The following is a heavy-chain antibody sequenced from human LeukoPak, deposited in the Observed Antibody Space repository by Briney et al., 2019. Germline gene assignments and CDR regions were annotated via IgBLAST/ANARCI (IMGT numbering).Heavy chain of an antibody. CDR1: GFTSGGLG. Sequence: PGGSLRLSCPGSGFTSGGLGMPWFRQTPGTGREWVAVIAYDGSRAFYADSVKGRFTISRDNSKNTMSVQMDDLRAEDTAVYYCTRYNNDHFDYWGQGTPVTVSS. J-gene: IGHJ4*02. D-gene: IGHD1-14*01. CDR2: IAYDGSRA. CDR3: TRYNNDHFDY. V-gene: IGHV3-33*01.